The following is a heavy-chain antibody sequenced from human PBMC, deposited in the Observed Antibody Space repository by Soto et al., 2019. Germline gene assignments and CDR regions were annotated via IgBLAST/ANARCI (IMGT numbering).Heavy chain of an antibody. CDR2: ISYDGSNK. CDR1: GFTFSSYG. D-gene: IGHD2-15*01. J-gene: IGHJ4*02. Sequence: QVQLVESGGGVVQPGRSLRLSCAASGFTFSSYGMHWVRQAPGKGLEWVAVISYDGSNKYYADSVKGRFTISRDNSKNTLYLQMNSLRAEDTAVYYCAKEIAPGYWGQGTLVTVSS. CDR3: AKEIAPGY. V-gene: IGHV3-30*18.